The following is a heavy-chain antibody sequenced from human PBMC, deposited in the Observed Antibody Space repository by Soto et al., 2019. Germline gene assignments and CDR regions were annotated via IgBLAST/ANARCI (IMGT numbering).Heavy chain of an antibody. D-gene: IGHD3-10*01. Sequence: EVQLVESGGGLIQPGGSLRLSCAASGFTVSSNYMSWVRQAPGKGLEWVSVIYSGGSTYYADSVKARFTISRDNSKNTLYXXXXXXXXXDTAVYYCARXTGYYGMDVWGQGTTVTVSS. V-gene: IGHV3-53*01. CDR1: GFTVSSNY. CDR2: IYSGGST. CDR3: ARXTGYYGMDV. J-gene: IGHJ6*02.